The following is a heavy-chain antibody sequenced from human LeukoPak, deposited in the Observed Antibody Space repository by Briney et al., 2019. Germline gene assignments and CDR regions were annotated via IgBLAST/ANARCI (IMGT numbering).Heavy chain of an antibody. CDR1: GFTFKDYV. D-gene: IGHD6-13*01. CDR3: ARDSLEYTTSSAAY. Sequence: GGSLRLSCAASGFTFKDYVMNWVRQAPGKGLDWVSSISGSGDRTYYADSVKGRFAVSRDNAKNSLYLQMNRLRVEDTALYYCARDSLEYTTSSAAYWGQGALVTVSS. V-gene: IGHV3-23*01. CDR2: ISGSGDRT. J-gene: IGHJ4*02.